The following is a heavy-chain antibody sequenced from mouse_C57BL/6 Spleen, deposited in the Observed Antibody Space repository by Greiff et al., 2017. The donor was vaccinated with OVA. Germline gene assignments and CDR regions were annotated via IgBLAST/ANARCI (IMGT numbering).Heavy chain of an antibody. D-gene: IGHD1-1*01. Sequence: EVQLQQSGPELVKPGASVKISCKASGYTFTDYYMNWVKQSHGKSLEWIGDINPNNGGTSYNQKFKGKATLTVDKSSSTAYMELRSLTSEDSAVYYCARRLRTWYFDVWGTGTTVTVSS. CDR3: ARRLRTWYFDV. CDR2: INPNNGGT. J-gene: IGHJ1*03. CDR1: GYTFTDYY. V-gene: IGHV1-26*01.